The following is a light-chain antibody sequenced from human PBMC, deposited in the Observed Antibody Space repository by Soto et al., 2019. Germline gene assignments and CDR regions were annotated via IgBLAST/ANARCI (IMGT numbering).Light chain of an antibody. Sequence: QSALTQPPSASGSPGQSVTISCTGTSSDVGGYNYVSWYRQHPGKAPKLMIYEVSKRPSVVPDRFSGSKSGNTASLTVSGLQADDEADYYRCSYAGRNFVLFGGGTKLTVL. J-gene: IGLJ2*01. CDR1: SSDVGGYNY. CDR3: CSYAGRNFVL. CDR2: EVS. V-gene: IGLV2-8*01.